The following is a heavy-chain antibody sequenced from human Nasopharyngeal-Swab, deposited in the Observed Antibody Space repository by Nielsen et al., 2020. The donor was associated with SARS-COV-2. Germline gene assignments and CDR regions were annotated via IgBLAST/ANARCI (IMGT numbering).Heavy chain of an antibody. CDR3: ARGTYGDYQYYFDY. J-gene: IGHJ4*02. CDR2: ISYDGSNK. V-gene: IGHV3-30-3*01. D-gene: IGHD4-17*01. Sequence: GESLKISCAASGFTFSSYAMHWVRQAPGKGLEWVAVISYDGSNKYYAGSVKGRFTISRDNSKNTLYLQMNSLRAEDTAVYYCARGTYGDYQYYFDYWGQGTLVTVSS. CDR1: GFTFSSYA.